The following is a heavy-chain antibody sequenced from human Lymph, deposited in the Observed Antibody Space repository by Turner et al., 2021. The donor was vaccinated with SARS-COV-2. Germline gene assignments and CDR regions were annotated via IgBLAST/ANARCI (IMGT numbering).Heavy chain of an antibody. CDR2: INPSGGST. J-gene: IGHJ4*02. Sequence: QVQLVQSAAAEKKPGASGKVSCKAAAYTFSSNYMHWVRQAPGQGLEWMGIINPSGGSTSYAQKFQGRVTMTGDTSTSTVYMELSSLRSEDTAVYYCARDFHVIPSSNSCAYWGQGTLVTVSS. V-gene: IGHV1-46*01. CDR3: ARDFHVIPSSNSCAY. D-gene: IGHD2-2*01. CDR1: AYTFSSNY.